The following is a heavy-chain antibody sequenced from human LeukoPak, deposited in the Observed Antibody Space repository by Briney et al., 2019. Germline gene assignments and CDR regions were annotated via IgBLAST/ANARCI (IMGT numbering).Heavy chain of an antibody. CDR3: ARDPRRVPGDAFDI. CDR2: INPNSSGT. D-gene: IGHD4/OR15-4a*01. Sequence: ASVKVSCKASGYIFTGYYMHWVRQAPGQGLEWMGWINPNSSGTNYAQKFQGRVTMTRDTSISTAYMELSRLRSDDTAVYYCARDPRRVPGDAFDIWGQGTMVTVSS. V-gene: IGHV1-2*02. J-gene: IGHJ3*02. CDR1: GYIFTGYY.